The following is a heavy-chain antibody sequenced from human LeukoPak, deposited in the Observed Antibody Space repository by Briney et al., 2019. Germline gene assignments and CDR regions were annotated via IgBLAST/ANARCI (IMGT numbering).Heavy chain of an antibody. D-gene: IGHD2-15*01. Sequence: GGSLRLSCAASGFTFSSYWMTWVRQAPGKGLEWVANIKQDESERYYVDSVKGRFIVSRDNAKNSLYLQMNSLRAEDTAVYYCATDLCSGGDSYCGKHSYGSGLYFDSWGQGTLATVSS. V-gene: IGHV3-7*01. CDR2: IKQDESER. CDR3: ATDLCSGGDSYCGKHSYGSGLYFDS. CDR1: GFTFSSYW. J-gene: IGHJ4*02.